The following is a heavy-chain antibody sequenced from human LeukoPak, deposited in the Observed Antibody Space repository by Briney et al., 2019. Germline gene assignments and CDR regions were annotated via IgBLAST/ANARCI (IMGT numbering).Heavy chain of an antibody. Sequence: GGSLRLSCAGSGFNFNNYEMNWVRQAPGKGLEWVSYISSSGGAMYCEDSVKGRCTISRDNAKNSLYLQMNGLRAVDTAVYYCARGPAVYLESTGYFLHWGQGALVTVSS. D-gene: IGHD3-22*01. V-gene: IGHV3-48*03. J-gene: IGHJ4*02. CDR2: ISSSGGAM. CDR1: GFNFNNYE. CDR3: ARGPAVYLESTGYFLH.